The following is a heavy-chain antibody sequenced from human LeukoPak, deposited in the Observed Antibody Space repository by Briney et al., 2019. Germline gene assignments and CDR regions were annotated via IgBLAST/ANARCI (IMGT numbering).Heavy chain of an antibody. CDR1: GGSISSSSYY. D-gene: IGHD3-22*01. CDR3: ARGGGSSGYYVDY. Sequence: NPSETLSLTCTVSGGSISSSSYYWGWIRQPPGKGLEWIGSIYYSGSTYYNPSLKSRVTISVDTSKNQFSLKLSSVTAADTAVYYCARGGGSSGYYVDYWGQGILVTVSS. CDR2: IYYSGST. V-gene: IGHV4-39*07. J-gene: IGHJ4*02.